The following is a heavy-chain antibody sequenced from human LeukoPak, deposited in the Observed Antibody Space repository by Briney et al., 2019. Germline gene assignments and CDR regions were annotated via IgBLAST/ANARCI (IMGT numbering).Heavy chain of an antibody. CDR3: ASLTSFPYFDY. D-gene: IGHD2-21*01. J-gene: IGHJ4*02. V-gene: IGHV4-4*07. Sequence: SETLSLTCSVSGGSISGYYWTWIRQPAGKGLEWIGRVYTSGSTHYNPSLKSRVTMSVDTSKNQFSLKLSSVTAADTAVYYCASLTSFPYFDYWGQGTLVTVSS. CDR2: VYTSGST. CDR1: GGSISGYY.